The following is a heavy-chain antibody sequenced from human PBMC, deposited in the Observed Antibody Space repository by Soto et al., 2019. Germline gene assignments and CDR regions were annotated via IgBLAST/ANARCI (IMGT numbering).Heavy chain of an antibody. CDR1: GFTFSSYS. J-gene: IGHJ6*03. CDR3: AVLPLVVASGYYYYMDV. V-gene: IGHV3-48*01. D-gene: IGHD2-15*01. CDR2: ISSSSSTI. Sequence: GGSLRLSCAASGFTFSSYSMNWVRQAPGKGLEWVSYISSSSSTIYYADSVKGRFTISRDNAKDSLYLQMNSLRAEDTAVYYCAVLPLVVASGYYYYMDVWGKGTTVTVSS.